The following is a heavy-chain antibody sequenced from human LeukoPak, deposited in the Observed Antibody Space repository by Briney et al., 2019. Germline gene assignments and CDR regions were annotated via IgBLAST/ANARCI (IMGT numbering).Heavy chain of an antibody. D-gene: IGHD3-22*01. Sequence: GGSLRLSCAASGFTFSSYAMSWVRQAPGKGLEWVSAISGSGGSTYYADSVKGRFTISRDNSKNTLYLQMNSLRAEDTAVYYCARYYYDSSGYNIYYFDYWGQGTLVTVSS. J-gene: IGHJ4*02. CDR1: GFTFSSYA. V-gene: IGHV3-23*01. CDR2: ISGSGGST. CDR3: ARYYYDSSGYNIYYFDY.